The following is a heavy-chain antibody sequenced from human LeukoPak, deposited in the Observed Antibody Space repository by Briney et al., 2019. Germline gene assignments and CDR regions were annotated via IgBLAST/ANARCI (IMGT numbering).Heavy chain of an antibody. V-gene: IGHV4-39*02. CDR3: ARERGGSGFDY. Sequence: PSETLSLTCTVSGGSISSSSYYWGWIRQPPGKGLEWIGSIYYSGSTYYNPSLKSRVTISVDTSKNQFSLKLSSVTAADTAVYYCARERGGSGFDYWGQGTLVTVSS. J-gene: IGHJ4*02. CDR2: IYYSGST. CDR1: GGSISSSSYY. D-gene: IGHD3-16*01.